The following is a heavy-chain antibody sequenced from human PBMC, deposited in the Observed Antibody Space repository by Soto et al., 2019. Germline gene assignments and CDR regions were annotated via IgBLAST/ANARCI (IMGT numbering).Heavy chain of an antibody. CDR3: ARSDSSGYYFWFDP. D-gene: IGHD3-22*01. CDR1: GYTFTSYG. J-gene: IGHJ5*02. V-gene: IGHV1-18*01. Sequence: ASVKVCCKASGYTFTSYGISWVRQASGQGLEWMGWISAYNGNTNYAQKLQGRVTMTTDTSTSTAYMELRSLRSDDTAVYYCARSDSSGYYFWFDPWGQGTLVTVSS. CDR2: ISAYNGNT.